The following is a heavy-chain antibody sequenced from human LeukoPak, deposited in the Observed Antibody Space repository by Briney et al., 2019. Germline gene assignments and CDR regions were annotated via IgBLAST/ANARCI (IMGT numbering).Heavy chain of an antibody. CDR1: GYTFTSYG. CDR2: ISAYNGNT. CDR3: ARDPGYCTNGVCSYFDY. J-gene: IGHJ4*02. V-gene: IGHV1-18*01. Sequence: ASVKVSCKASGYTFTSYGISWVRQAPGQGLEWMGWISAYNGNTNYAQKLQGRVTMTTDTSTSTAYMELRSLRSDDTAVYYCARDPGYCTNGVCSYFDYWGQGTLVTVSS. D-gene: IGHD2-8*01.